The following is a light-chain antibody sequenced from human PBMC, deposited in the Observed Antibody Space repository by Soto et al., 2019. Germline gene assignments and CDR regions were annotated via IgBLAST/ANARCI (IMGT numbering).Light chain of an antibody. J-gene: IGKJ3*01. CDR2: GAS. CDR3: QQYGRSAFT. CDR1: QSVSSNY. V-gene: IGKV3-20*01. Sequence: EIVMTQSPGTLSLSPGETATLSCRASQSVSSNYVAWFHKKPGQAPRLLIYGASSRATGVPDRFSASGSGTDFTLTISRLETEDFAVYYCQQYGRSAFTFGPGTKVEIK.